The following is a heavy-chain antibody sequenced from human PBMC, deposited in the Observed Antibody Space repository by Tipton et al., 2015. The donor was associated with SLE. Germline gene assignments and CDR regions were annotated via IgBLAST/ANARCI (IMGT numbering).Heavy chain of an antibody. D-gene: IGHD1-26*01. CDR2: ISSSGSTI. V-gene: IGHV3-48*03. Sequence: GSLRLSCAASGFTFSSYEMNWVRQAPGKGLEWVSYISSSGSTIYYADSVKGRFTISRDNAKNSLYLQMNSLRAEDTAVYYCARGRGGELSPPFDYWGQGTLVPVSS. CDR1: GFTFSSYE. CDR3: ARGRGGELSPPFDY. J-gene: IGHJ4*02.